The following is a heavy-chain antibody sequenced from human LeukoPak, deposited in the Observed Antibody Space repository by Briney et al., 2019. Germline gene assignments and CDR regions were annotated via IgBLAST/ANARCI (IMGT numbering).Heavy chain of an antibody. Sequence: ASVKVSCKASGYTFTGYYMHWVRQAPGQGLEWMGWINPNSGGTNYAQKFQGRVTMTWDTSISTAYLELSRLISDGTAVYYCARDAWGWLTIDNWGQGTLVTVSS. CDR1: GYTFTGYY. D-gene: IGHD3-22*01. CDR2: INPNSGGT. CDR3: ARDAWGWLTIDN. V-gene: IGHV1-2*02. J-gene: IGHJ4*02.